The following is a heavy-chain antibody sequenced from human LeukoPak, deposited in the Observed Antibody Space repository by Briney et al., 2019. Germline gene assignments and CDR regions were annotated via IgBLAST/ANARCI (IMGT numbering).Heavy chain of an antibody. V-gene: IGHV3-7*01. CDR1: DFTLSPYW. CDR2: IDSDGGDK. Sequence: GGSLRLSCAASDFTLSPYWMTWVRQAPGRGLEWVANIDSDGGDKYYGDSVKGRFSISRDNAENSLFLQMNNLRVEDSAVYYCERGGSGSSKYWVFWGQGTLVTVSS. CDR3: ERGGSGSSKYWVF. D-gene: IGHD2-8*02. J-gene: IGHJ4*02.